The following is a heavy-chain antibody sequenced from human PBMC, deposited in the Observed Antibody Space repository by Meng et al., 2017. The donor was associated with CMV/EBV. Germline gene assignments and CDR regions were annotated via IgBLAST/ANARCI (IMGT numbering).Heavy chain of an antibody. Sequence: ASVKVSCKASGYTFTGYYMHWVRQAPGQGLEWMGWINPNSGGTNYAQKFQGRVTMTRDTSISTAYMELSRLRSDDTAGYYCARGGAYCGGDCYSFAFDIWGQGTMVTVSS. CDR2: INPNSGGT. CDR1: GYTFTGYY. J-gene: IGHJ3*02. D-gene: IGHD2-21*01. CDR3: ARGGAYCGGDCYSFAFDI. V-gene: IGHV1-2*02.